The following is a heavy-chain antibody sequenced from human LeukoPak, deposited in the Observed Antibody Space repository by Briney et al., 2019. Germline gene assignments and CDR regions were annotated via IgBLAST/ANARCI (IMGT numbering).Heavy chain of an antibody. D-gene: IGHD3-22*01. CDR3: ARVDSGGYLDFDS. CDR2: INHSGST. Sequence: SETLSLTCAVYGGSFSGYYWSWIRQPPGKGLEWIGEINHSGSTNYNPSLKSRVTISIDTSKKQFSLKLSSVTAADTAVYYCARVDSGGYLDFDSWGQGTLVTVSS. V-gene: IGHV4-34*01. CDR1: GGSFSGYY. J-gene: IGHJ4*02.